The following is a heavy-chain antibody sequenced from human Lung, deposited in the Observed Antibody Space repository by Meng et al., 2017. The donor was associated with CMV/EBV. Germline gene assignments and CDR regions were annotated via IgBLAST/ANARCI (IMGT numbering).Heavy chain of an antibody. D-gene: IGHD3-3*01. CDR3: AKFGSIFGVYQMDGFDL. CDR1: GFTFSRYE. Sequence: GGSXRLSCAASGFTFSRYEMIWVRQAPGKGLEWLSYINGDGDDRKYADSVKGRFTISRDNAGHALYLQMNRLGAEDTAVYYCAKFGSIFGVYQMDGFDLXGQGXLVTVSS. V-gene: IGHV3-48*03. J-gene: IGHJ4*03. CDR2: INGDGDDR.